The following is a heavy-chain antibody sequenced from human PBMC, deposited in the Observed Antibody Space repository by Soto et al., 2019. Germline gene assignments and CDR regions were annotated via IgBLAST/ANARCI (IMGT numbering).Heavy chain of an antibody. Sequence: QVQLVESGGGVVQPGRSLRLSCAASGFTFSSYGMHWVRQAPGKGLEWVAVIWYDGSNKYYADSVKGRFTISRDNSKNTLYLQMNSLRADDTAVYYCASVFGILTGYYRGGGLDYWGQGTLVTVSS. CDR1: GFTFSSYG. CDR3: ASVFGILTGYYRGGGLDY. J-gene: IGHJ4*02. D-gene: IGHD3-9*01. CDR2: IWYDGSNK. V-gene: IGHV3-33*01.